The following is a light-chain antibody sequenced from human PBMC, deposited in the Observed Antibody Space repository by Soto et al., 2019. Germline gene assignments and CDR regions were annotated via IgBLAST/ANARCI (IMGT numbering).Light chain of an antibody. J-gene: IGKJ1*01. CDR3: QQSYSTPRT. CDR2: AAS. Sequence: DIQMTQSPSSLSASVGDRVTITCRASQSISSYLNWYQQKPVKAHNLLIYAASILQSGVPSRFSGSGSGTDLNLTISSLQPEDFAPYSCQQSYSTPRTFGQGTKVEIK. V-gene: IGKV1-39*01. CDR1: QSISSY.